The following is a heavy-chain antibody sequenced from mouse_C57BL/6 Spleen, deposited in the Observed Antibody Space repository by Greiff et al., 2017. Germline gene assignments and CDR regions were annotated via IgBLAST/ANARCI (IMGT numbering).Heavy chain of an antibody. J-gene: IGHJ4*01. V-gene: IGHV1-72*01. CDR1: GYTFTSYW. D-gene: IGHD2-4*01. CDR3: ARESYDYDGVNY. CDR2: IDPNSGGT. Sequence: VQLQHPGAELVRPGSSVKLSCKASGYTFTSYWMDWVKQRPGRGLEWIGRIDPNSGGTKYNEKFKGKATQTVDKPSSTADMQLSSLTSEDSAVYYCARESYDYDGVNYWGQGTSVTVSS.